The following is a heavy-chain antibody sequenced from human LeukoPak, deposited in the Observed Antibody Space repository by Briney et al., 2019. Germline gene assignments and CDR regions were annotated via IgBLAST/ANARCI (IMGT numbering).Heavy chain of an antibody. D-gene: IGHD5-24*01. Sequence: SETLSLTRSVSGDSITGYYWGWIRQPPGKGLEWIGNIYYTGNTYYNSSLKRRVTISLDTFKNQFSLKVSYVPAADTAVYYCARGGDGYKVYYYMDVWGKGTTVTVSS. CDR3: ARGGDGYKVYYYMDV. J-gene: IGHJ6*03. CDR1: GDSITGYY. V-gene: IGHV4-39*07. CDR2: IYYTGNT.